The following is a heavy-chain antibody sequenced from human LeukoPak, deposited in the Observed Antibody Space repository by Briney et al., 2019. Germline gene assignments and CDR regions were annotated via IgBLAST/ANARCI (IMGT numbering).Heavy chain of an antibody. CDR3: AKEPVITVTTYSRHFDY. Sequence: GGSLRLSCAASGFTFSSHAMNWVRQAPGKGLEWVSGISGSGGRTYYADSVKGRFTISKDNSVNTLYLQINGLRAEDTAVYYCAKEPVITVTTYSRHFDYWGQGTLVTVSS. CDR1: GFTFSSHA. V-gene: IGHV3-23*01. J-gene: IGHJ4*02. D-gene: IGHD4-17*01. CDR2: ISGSGGRT.